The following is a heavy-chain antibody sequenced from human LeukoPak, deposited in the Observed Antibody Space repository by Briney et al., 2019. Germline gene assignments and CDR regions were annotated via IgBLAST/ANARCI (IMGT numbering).Heavy chain of an antibody. J-gene: IGHJ4*02. CDR2: ISAYNGNT. Sequence: ASVKVSCKASGYTFTSYGISWVRQAPGQGLEWMGWISAYNGNTNYAQKFQGRVTMTRNTSISTAYMELSRLRSDDTAVYYCARVRYSGYDLDCWGQGTLVTVSS. D-gene: IGHD5-12*01. CDR3: ARVRYSGYDLDC. V-gene: IGHV1-18*01. CDR1: GYTFTSYG.